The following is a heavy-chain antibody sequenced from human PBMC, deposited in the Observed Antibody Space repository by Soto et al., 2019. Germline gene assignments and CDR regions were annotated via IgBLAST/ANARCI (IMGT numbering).Heavy chain of an antibody. Sequence: SETLSLTCAVYGGSFSGYYWSWIRQPPGKGLEWIGEINHSGSTNYNPSLKSRVTISVDTSKNQFSLKLSSVTAADTAVYYCARTPRLRFLEYHRPGGGYYYYGMDVWGQGTTVTVSS. CDR1: GGSFSGYY. V-gene: IGHV4-34*01. J-gene: IGHJ6*02. CDR2: INHSGST. D-gene: IGHD3-3*01. CDR3: ARTPRLRFLEYHRPGGGYYYYGMDV.